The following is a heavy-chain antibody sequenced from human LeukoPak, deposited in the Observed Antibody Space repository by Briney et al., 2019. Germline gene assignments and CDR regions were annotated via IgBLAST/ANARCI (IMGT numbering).Heavy chain of an antibody. Sequence: GGSLRLSCAASGFTFSSYGMHWVRQAPGKGLEWVAVIWYDGSNKYYADSVKGRFTISRDNSKNTLYPQMNSLRAEDTAVYYCARDPQYCSGGSCYSLDAFDIWGQGTMVTVSS. D-gene: IGHD2-15*01. CDR2: IWYDGSNK. CDR1: GFTFSSYG. V-gene: IGHV3-33*01. CDR3: ARDPQYCSGGSCYSLDAFDI. J-gene: IGHJ3*02.